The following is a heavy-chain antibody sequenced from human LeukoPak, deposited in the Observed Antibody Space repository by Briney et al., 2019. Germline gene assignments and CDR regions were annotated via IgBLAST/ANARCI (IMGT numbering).Heavy chain of an antibody. Sequence: ASETLSLTCTVYGGSFSGYYWSWIRQPPGKGLEWIGGINHSGSTNYNPSLKSRVTISVDTSKNQFSLKLSSVTAADTAVYYCASGSYPIDYWGQGTLVAVSS. CDR2: INHSGST. D-gene: IGHD1-26*01. CDR3: ASGSYPIDY. V-gene: IGHV4-34*01. J-gene: IGHJ4*02. CDR1: GGSFSGYY.